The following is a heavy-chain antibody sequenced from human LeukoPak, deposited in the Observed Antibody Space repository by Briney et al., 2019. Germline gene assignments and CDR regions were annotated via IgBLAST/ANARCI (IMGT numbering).Heavy chain of an antibody. V-gene: IGHV4-38-2*01. D-gene: IGHD3-3*01. CDR1: GYSISSGYY. Sequence: SETLSLTCAVSGYSISSGYYWGWIRQPPGKGLEWIGSIYHSGSTYYNPSLKSRVTISVDTSKNQFSLKLSSVTAADTAVYYCASTDFWSDNIDYWGQGTLVTVSS. CDR3: ASTDFWSDNIDY. CDR2: IYHSGST. J-gene: IGHJ4*02.